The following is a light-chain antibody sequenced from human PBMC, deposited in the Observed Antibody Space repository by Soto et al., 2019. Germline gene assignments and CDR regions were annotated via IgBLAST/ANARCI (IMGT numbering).Light chain of an antibody. CDR3: QQRSNWPST. CDR1: QSVSSY. Sequence: EIVLKQSPATLSLSPGERATLSCRASQSVSSYLAWYQQKPGQAPRLLIYDASNRATGIPARFSGSGSGTDFTLTISSLEPEDFAVYYCQQRSNWPSTFGQGTMVDIK. V-gene: IGKV3-11*01. J-gene: IGKJ1*01. CDR2: DAS.